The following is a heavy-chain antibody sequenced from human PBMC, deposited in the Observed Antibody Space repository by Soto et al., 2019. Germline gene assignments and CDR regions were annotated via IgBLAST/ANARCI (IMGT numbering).Heavy chain of an antibody. J-gene: IGHJ4*02. Sequence: GGSLRLSCTASGFTFSSRAMNWVRQFPGRGLEWVSYISSSSSNIDYADSVKGRFTVSRDHDKNSLYLQMNTLRDEDTAVYYCASDRSLASNWYYYLESWGQGTLVTVSS. V-gene: IGHV3-48*02. CDR1: GFTFSSRA. CDR2: ISSSSSNI. D-gene: IGHD1-20*01. CDR3: ASDRSLASNWYYYLES.